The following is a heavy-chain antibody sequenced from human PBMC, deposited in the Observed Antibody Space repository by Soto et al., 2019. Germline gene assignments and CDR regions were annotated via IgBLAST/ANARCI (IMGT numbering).Heavy chain of an antibody. CDR1: GYTFTGYY. V-gene: IGHV1-2*02. CDR3: ARDRVAALGYYYHYGMDV. D-gene: IGHD6-13*01. Sequence: ASVKVSCKASGYTFTGYYMHWVRQAPGQGLEWMGWINPNSGGTNYAQKFQGRVTMTRDTSISTAYMELSRLRSDDTAVYYCARDRVAALGYYYHYGMDVWGQGTTVTVSS. J-gene: IGHJ6*02. CDR2: INPNSGGT.